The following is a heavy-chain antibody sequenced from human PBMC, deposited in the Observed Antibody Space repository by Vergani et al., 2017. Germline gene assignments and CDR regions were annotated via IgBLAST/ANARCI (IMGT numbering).Heavy chain of an antibody. Sequence: QLQLQESGPGLVKPSETLSLTCTVSGGSISSSSYYWGWIRQPPGKGLEWIGSISYSGSTYYNPSLKSRVTISVDTSKNQFSLKLSSVTAADTAVYYCARERGAARRLHYYGMDVWGQGTTVTVSS. CDR1: GGSISSSSYY. CDR2: ISYSGST. D-gene: IGHD6-6*01. J-gene: IGHJ6*02. CDR3: ARERGAARRLHYYGMDV. V-gene: IGHV4-39*02.